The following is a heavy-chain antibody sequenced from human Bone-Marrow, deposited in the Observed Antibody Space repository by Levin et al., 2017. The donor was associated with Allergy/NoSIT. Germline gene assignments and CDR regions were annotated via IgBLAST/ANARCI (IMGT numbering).Heavy chain of an antibody. CDR1: GFTFSDYA. V-gene: IGHV3-23*01. D-gene: IGHD4-17*01. Sequence: PGGSLRLSCAASGFTFSDYAMNWVRQAPGKGLEWVSSISESGGTTSYADSVKGRFTISRDNSKDTLYLQMNSLRAEDTALHYCAKQYVDYDWGQGTLVTVSS. CDR2: ISESGGTT. J-gene: IGHJ4*02. CDR3: AKQYVDYD.